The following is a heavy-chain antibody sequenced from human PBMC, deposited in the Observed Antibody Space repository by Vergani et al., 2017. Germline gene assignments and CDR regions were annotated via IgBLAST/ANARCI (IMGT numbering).Heavy chain of an antibody. Sequence: QVQLVESGGGLVKPGGSLRLSCAASGFSFSDHYMTWIRQAPGKGLEWVSYISNSGNTIEYADSVKGRFSISRDNAKSSLFLQMDSLRAEDTAVYYCARDVGATSGAFDIWGQGTMVTVSS. CDR3: ARDVGATSGAFDI. V-gene: IGHV3-11*01. CDR1: GFSFSDHY. J-gene: IGHJ3*02. D-gene: IGHD1-26*01. CDR2: ISNSGNTI.